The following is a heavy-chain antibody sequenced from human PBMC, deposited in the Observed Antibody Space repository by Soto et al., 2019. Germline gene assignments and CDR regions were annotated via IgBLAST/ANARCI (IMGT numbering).Heavy chain of an antibody. Sequence: QVHLVQSGAEVKRPGASVKISCRASGYTLTSFGLHWVRQAPGQRLEWMAWINGGNGDTKHSQKFQDRVTITRETSASTAYMELSSLRSEDTAVYYCARGRSQCRAGETSVNYFDYWGQGTLVTVSS. V-gene: IGHV1-3*01. CDR3: ARGRSQCRAGETSVNYFDY. CDR1: GYTLTSFG. J-gene: IGHJ4*02. D-gene: IGHD1-26*01. CDR2: INGGNGDT.